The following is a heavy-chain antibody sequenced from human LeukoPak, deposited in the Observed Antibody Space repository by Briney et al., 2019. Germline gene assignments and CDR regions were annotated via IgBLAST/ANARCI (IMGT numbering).Heavy chain of an antibody. CDR2: LYFGGST. CDR1: GGSISSSGYF. D-gene: IGHD2-2*01. V-gene: IGHV4-39*02. CDR3: AREGLPGLCTSTSCYAVFDP. J-gene: IGHJ5*02. Sequence: KPSETLSLTCAVSGGSISSSGYFWGWIRQSPGNGLEWIGSLYFGGSTYYNPSLKSRVTISGDTAKNHVSLKLISVSAADTAVYYCAREGLPGLCTSTSCYAVFDPWGQGTLVTVSS.